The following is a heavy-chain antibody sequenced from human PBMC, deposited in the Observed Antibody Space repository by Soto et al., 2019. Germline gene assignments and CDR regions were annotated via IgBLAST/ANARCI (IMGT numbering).Heavy chain of an antibody. CDR2: IYYNGNT. V-gene: IGHV4-59*11. CDR1: GGSISNHY. CDR3: TRANCYSDY. Sequence: QVQLQESGPGLVKPSETLSLTCSVSGGSISNHYWSWIRQPPGKGLEWIGYIYYNGNTNYNPSLKSRFTMWVDTSRNQIPLKLTTVTAADTAVYYCTRANCYSDYWGQGPRSTVSS. D-gene: IGHD7-27*01. J-gene: IGHJ4*02.